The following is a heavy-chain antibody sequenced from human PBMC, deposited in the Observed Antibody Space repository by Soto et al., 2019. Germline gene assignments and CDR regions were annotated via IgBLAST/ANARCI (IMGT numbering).Heavy chain of an antibody. CDR2: IYYSGIT. D-gene: IGHD6-19*01. V-gene: IGHV4-59*02. Sequence: SETLSLTCTVSGGSVVSYYWSWIRQPPGKGLEWIGYIYYSGITDYNPSLKSRVTISVDTSKNQFSLKLSSVTAADTAVYYCAREGAVAGSFDYWGQGALVTVSS. CDR1: GGSVVSYY. CDR3: AREGAVAGSFDY. J-gene: IGHJ4*02.